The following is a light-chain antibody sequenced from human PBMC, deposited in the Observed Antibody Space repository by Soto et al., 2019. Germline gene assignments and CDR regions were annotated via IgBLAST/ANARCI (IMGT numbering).Light chain of an antibody. CDR1: SSDIGNYNF. CDR3: CSFARSSSWI. J-gene: IGLJ2*01. Sequence: QSALTQPASMSGSPGQSITISCTGTSSDIGNYNFVSWYQQHPGKAPKVMIYEVNKLPSGISSRFSGSKSGITASLTISGLQAEDEADYYCCSFARSSSWIFGGGTKLTVL. V-gene: IGLV2-23*02. CDR2: EVN.